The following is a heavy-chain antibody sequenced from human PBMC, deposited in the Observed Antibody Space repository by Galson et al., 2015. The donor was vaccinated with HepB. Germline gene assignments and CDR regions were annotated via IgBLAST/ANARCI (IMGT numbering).Heavy chain of an antibody. Sequence: SLRLSCAASGFTFSSFAMSWVRQAPGKGLEWVSAISAPGGSTYYADFVKGRFTISRDNSKDTVFLQMNSLRAEDTAVYFCAKVRTERSTVVTSRYFDLWGRGTLVTVSS. V-gene: IGHV3-23*01. CDR1: GFTFSSFA. CDR3: AKVRTERSTVVTSRYFDL. J-gene: IGHJ2*01. CDR2: ISAPGGST. D-gene: IGHD4-23*01.